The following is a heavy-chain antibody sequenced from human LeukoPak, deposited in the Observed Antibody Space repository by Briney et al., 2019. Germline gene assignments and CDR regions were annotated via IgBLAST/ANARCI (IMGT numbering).Heavy chain of an antibody. CDR3: AHSRDGYNYPLDY. CDR2: INPSGGST. CDR1: GYTFTSYY. D-gene: IGHD5-24*01. J-gene: IGHJ4*02. V-gene: IGHV1-46*01. Sequence: ASVKVSCKASGYTFTSYYMHWVRQAPGQGLEWMGIINPSGGSTSYAQKFQVRVTMTRDMSTSTVYMELSSLRSEDTAVYYCAHSRDGYNYPLDYWGQGTLVTVSS.